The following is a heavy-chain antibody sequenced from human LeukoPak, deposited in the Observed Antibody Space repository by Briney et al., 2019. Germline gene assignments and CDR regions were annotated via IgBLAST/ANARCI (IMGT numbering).Heavy chain of an antibody. Sequence: PGGSLRLSCTASGFTFGDYAMSWVRQAPGKGLEWVAVISYDGSNKYYADSVKGRFTISRDNSKNTLYLQMNSLRAEDTAVYYCARGDDYGDYVYLDYWGQGTLVTVSS. V-gene: IGHV3-30-3*01. CDR1: GFTFGDYA. CDR3: ARGDDYGDYVYLDY. J-gene: IGHJ4*02. D-gene: IGHD4-17*01. CDR2: ISYDGSNK.